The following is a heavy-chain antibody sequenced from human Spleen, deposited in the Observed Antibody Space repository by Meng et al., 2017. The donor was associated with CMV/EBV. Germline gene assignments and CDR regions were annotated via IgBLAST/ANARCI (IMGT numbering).Heavy chain of an antibody. D-gene: IGHD2-15*01. CDR2: INPNSGGT. CDR1: GYTFTGYY. CDR3: ARVGCSGGSCHPWFDP. J-gene: IGHJ5*02. Sequence: ASVKVSCKASGYTFTGYYMHWVRQAPGQGLEWMGWINPNSGGTNYAQKFQGRVTVTRDTSISTAYMELSRLRSDDTAVYYCARVGCSGGSCHPWFDPWDQGTLVTVSS. V-gene: IGHV1-2*02.